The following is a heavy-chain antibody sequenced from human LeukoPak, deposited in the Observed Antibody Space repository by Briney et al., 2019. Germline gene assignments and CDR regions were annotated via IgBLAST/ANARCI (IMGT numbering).Heavy chain of an antibody. J-gene: IGHJ3*02. CDR2: INHSGST. D-gene: IGHD6-13*01. Sequence: SETLSLTCAVYGGSFSGYYWSWIRQPPGKGLEWIGEINHSGSTNYNPSLKSRVTISVDTSKNQFSLKLSSVTDADTVVYYCARAGIAAAGTWAEAFDIWGQGTMVTVSS. CDR3: ARAGIAAAGTWAEAFDI. CDR1: GGSFSGYY. V-gene: IGHV4-34*01.